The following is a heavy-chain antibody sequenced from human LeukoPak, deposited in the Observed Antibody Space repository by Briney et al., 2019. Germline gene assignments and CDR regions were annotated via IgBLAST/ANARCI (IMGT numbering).Heavy chain of an antibody. V-gene: IGHV3-23*01. CDR2: ISGSGGST. Sequence: GASQRLSCAASGFTLSIYATSWVRQAPGKALEGVSAISGSGGSTYYADSVKARLTISRHNPKNTLYLQMNSLRAKDTAVYYCAKNERWLQSGNFGPPRLSPGHFDYWGQGTLVTVSS. CDR1: GFTLSIYA. J-gene: IGHJ4*02. CDR3: AKNERWLQSGNFGPPRLSPGHFDY. D-gene: IGHD5-24*01.